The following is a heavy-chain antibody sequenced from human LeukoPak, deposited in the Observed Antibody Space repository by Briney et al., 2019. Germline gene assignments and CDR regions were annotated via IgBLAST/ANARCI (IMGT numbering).Heavy chain of an antibody. CDR2: IYTGGST. CDR1: GSGFTVSSNY. CDR3: ASSRFWSGFTVNY. J-gene: IGHJ4*02. Sequence: GGSLRLSCAASGSGFTVSSNYMSWVRQAPGEGLEWVSVIYTGGSTYYADSVKGRFTISRDNSKNTLYLQMNSLRAEDTAVYYCASSRFWSGFTVNYWGQGTLVTVSS. D-gene: IGHD3-3*01. V-gene: IGHV3-53*01.